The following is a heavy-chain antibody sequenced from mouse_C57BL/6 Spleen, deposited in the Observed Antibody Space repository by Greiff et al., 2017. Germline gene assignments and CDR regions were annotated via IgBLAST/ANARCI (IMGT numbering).Heavy chain of an antibody. CDR2: ISYDGSN. Sequence: DVQLQESGPGLVKPSQSLSLTCSVTGYSITSGYYWNWIRQFPGNKLEWMGYISYDGSNNYNPSLKNRISITRDTSKNQFFLKLNSVTTEDTATYYCARSQSTMVTTEFAYWGQGTLVTVSA. CDR1: GYSITSGYY. D-gene: IGHD2-2*01. J-gene: IGHJ3*01. CDR3: ARSQSTMVTTEFAY. V-gene: IGHV3-6*01.